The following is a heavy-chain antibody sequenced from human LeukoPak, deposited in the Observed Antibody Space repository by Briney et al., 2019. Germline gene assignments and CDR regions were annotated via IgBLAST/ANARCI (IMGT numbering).Heavy chain of an antibody. CDR2: VYSGGSS. CDR3: ARHGGTMTGYMYYFDH. J-gene: IGHJ4*02. D-gene: IGHD1-1*01. Sequence: PSETLSLTCSISGGSVSTYYWNWIRQSPGKGLEWIGFVYSGGSSNYNPSLKSRVAMSVDKSRNQFSLRLRSVTAADTAMYYCARHGGTMTGYMYYFDHWGQGTLVTVSS. V-gene: IGHV4-59*02. CDR1: GGSVSTYY.